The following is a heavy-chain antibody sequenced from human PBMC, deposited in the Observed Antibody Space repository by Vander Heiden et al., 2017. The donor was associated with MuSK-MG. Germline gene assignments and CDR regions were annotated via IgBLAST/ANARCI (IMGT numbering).Heavy chain of an antibody. CDR2: ISGSGTNK. V-gene: IGHV3-23*01. Sequence: EVQLLVSGEGLVQLGVPLRHPLAASGSPFSSSARGWVGQVPGKGVEGVAFISGSGTNKYYADYVKGRFNMSRDKSKNTLYLQMNSLRVEDTAIYYCAKGDHDSSGYFPPSFDYWGQGTLVTVSS. CDR3: AKGDHDSSGYFPPSFDY. J-gene: IGHJ4*02. D-gene: IGHD3-22*01. CDR1: GSPFSSSA.